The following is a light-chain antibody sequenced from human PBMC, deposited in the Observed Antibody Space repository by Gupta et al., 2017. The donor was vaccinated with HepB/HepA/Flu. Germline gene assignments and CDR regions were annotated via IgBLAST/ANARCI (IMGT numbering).Light chain of an antibody. J-gene: IGKJ4*01. Sequence: EIVMTQSPVTLSVSPGERATLSCRASQSVSSNLAWYQQKPGQAPRLLIYGASTRATGIPARFSGSGSGTEFTLTISSLHSEDFAVYYCQQYNNWPLTLGGGTKVEIK. CDR2: GAS. CDR3: QQYNNWPLT. CDR1: QSVSSN. V-gene: IGKV3-15*01.